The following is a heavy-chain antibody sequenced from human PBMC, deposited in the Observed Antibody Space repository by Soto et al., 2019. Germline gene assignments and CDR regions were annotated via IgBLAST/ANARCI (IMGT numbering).Heavy chain of an antibody. J-gene: IGHJ6*02. CDR2: TYYRSKWYN. CDR1: GDSVSSNSAA. CDR3: AREEYSSSLWGGYYYGMDV. V-gene: IGHV6-1*01. D-gene: IGHD6-6*01. Sequence: PSQTLSLTCAISGDSVSSNSAAWNWIRQSPSRGLEWLGRTYYRSKWYNDYAVSVKSRITINPDTSKNQFSLQLNSVTPEDTAVYYCAREEYSSSLWGGYYYGMDVWGQGTTVTVSS.